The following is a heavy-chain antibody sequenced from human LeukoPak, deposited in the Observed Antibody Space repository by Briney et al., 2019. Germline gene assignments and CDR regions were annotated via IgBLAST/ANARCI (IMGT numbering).Heavy chain of an antibody. Sequence: GGSLRLSCAASGFTFSSYGMHWVRQAPGKGLEWVAVIWYDGSNKYYADSVKGRFTISRDNAKNSLYLQMNSLRAEDTAVYYCARDPPLNPIPAASGYWGQGTLVTVSS. J-gene: IGHJ4*02. D-gene: IGHD2-2*01. CDR2: IWYDGSNK. CDR3: ARDPPLNPIPAASGY. V-gene: IGHV3-33*01. CDR1: GFTFSSYG.